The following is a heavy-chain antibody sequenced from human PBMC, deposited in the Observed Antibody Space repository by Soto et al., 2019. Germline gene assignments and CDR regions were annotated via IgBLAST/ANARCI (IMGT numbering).Heavy chain of an antibody. V-gene: IGHV3-74*01. Sequence: EVQLVESGGGLVQPGGSLRLSCAASGFTFSSYWMHWFRQVPGKGLLWVSRISGGGSSTTYADSVKGRIIISRDNAKNTLYLHMTSLRAEDTAVYYCTRPRYDGSGTPFDHWGQGTLVTVSS. CDR3: TRPRYDGSGTPFDH. CDR1: GFTFSSYW. J-gene: IGHJ4*02. CDR2: ISGGGSST. D-gene: IGHD3-22*01.